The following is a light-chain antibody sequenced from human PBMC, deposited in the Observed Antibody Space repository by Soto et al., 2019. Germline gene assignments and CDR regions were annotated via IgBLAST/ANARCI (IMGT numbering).Light chain of an antibody. V-gene: IGKV3-20*01. CDR1: QSVSSNY. CDR3: LQYGGLPRT. J-gene: IGKJ1*01. Sequence: IVLTQSPGTLSLSPGERATLSSTATQSVSSNYLAWYQQKSGQAPRLLIYGASSRATGIPDRFSGGGSGTDFTLTITRLEPEDFAVYFCLQYGGLPRTFGQGTKVDI. CDR2: GAS.